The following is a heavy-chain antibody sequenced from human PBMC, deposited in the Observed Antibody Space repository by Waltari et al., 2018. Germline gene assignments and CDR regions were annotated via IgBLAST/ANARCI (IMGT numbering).Heavy chain of an antibody. D-gene: IGHD2-2*01. V-gene: IGHV4-59*01. CDR3: ARITPMRVVDY. J-gene: IGHJ4*02. CDR1: GGSISSYY. Sequence: QVQLQESGPGLVKPSETLSLTCTVSGGSISSYYWSWIRQPPGKGLEWIGYVYYTVSTNYNPSLKSRVTISLDTSKNQFSLKLSSVTAADTAVYYCARITPMRVVDYWGQGTLVTVSS. CDR2: VYYTVST.